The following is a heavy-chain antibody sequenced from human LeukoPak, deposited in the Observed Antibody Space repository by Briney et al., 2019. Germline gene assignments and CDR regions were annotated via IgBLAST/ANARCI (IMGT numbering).Heavy chain of an antibody. CDR3: ASLRG. D-gene: IGHD5/OR15-5a*01. Sequence: GGSLRLSCAASGFTFSNYWMTWVRQAPGKGLEWVANIKQDGSEKYHVDSVKGRFTISRDNAKNSLYLQMNSLRAEDTAVYYCASLRGWGQGTLVTVSS. V-gene: IGHV3-7*01. CDR2: IKQDGSEK. J-gene: IGHJ1*01. CDR1: GFTFSNYW.